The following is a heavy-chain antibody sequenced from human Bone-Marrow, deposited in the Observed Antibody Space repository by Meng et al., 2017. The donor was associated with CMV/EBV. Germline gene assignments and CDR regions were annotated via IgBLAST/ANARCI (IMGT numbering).Heavy chain of an antibody. CDR2: IYYSGST. Sequence: SETLSLTCTVSGGSISSSSYYWGWIRQPPGKGLEWIGSIYYSGSTYYNPSLKSRVTISVDTSKNQFSLKLSSVTAADTAVYYCARVSFSRGSLTSFDYWGQGTLATVSS. CDR1: GGSISSSSYY. D-gene: IGHD6-25*01. V-gene: IGHV4-39*07. J-gene: IGHJ4*02. CDR3: ARVSFSRGSLTSFDY.